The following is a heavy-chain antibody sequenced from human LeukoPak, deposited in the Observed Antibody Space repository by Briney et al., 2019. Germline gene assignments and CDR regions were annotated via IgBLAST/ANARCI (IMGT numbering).Heavy chain of an antibody. CDR2: IYYSGST. V-gene: IGHV4-59*11. D-gene: IGHD2-21*02. CDR3: ARVWSNCGGDCFSSQDKWHFDY. J-gene: IGHJ4*02. Sequence: SETLSLTCTVSGGSISSHYWSWIRQPPGKGLEWIGYIYYSGSTNYNPSLKSRVTISVDTSKNQFSLKLSSVTAADAAVYYCARVWSNCGGDCFSSQDKWHFDYWGQGTLVTVSS. CDR1: GGSISSHY.